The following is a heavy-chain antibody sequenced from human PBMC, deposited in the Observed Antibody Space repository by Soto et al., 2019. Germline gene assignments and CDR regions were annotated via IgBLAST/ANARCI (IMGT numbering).Heavy chain of an antibody. CDR1: GASISSGDYY. V-gene: IGHV4-30-4*01. J-gene: IGHJ4*02. CDR3: ANRDY. CDR2: IYYSGSP. Sequence: PSETLSLTCTVSGASISSGDYYWSWIRQPPGKGLEWIGYIYYSGSPYYNPSLKSRATISADTSKNQFSLKLTSVTAADTAVYYCANRDYWGQGTLVTVS.